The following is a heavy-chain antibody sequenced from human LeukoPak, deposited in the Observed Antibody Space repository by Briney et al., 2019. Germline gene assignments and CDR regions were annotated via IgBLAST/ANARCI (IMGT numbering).Heavy chain of an antibody. CDR2: IKQDGNEK. D-gene: IGHD6-19*01. CDR1: GFTFSSYW. Sequence: GGSLRLSCAASGFTFSSYWMSWVRQAPGKGLERVANIKQDGNEKYYVDSVKGRFSISRDNAKNSLYLQMNSLRAEDTAVYYCARTGGSSGWYSPALLKYYFDYWGQGTLVTVSS. J-gene: IGHJ4*02. V-gene: IGHV3-7*01. CDR3: ARTGGSSGWYSPALLKYYFDY.